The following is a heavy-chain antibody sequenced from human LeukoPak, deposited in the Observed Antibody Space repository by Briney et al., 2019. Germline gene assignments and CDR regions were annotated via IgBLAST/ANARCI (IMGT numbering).Heavy chain of an antibody. J-gene: IGHJ4*02. V-gene: IGHV3-23*01. D-gene: IGHD1-26*01. Sequence: GGSLRLACAASGFTFSSYAMRWVRQAPGRGLGWVSAISGSGGSTYYADSVKGRFTISRDNSKNTLYLQMNSLRAEDTAVYYCAKGRWYSGSYIDYWGQGTLVTVSS. CDR2: ISGSGGST. CDR3: AKGRWYSGSYIDY. CDR1: GFTFSSYA.